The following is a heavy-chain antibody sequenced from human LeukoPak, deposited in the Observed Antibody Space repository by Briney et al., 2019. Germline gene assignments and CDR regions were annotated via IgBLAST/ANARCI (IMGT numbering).Heavy chain of an antibody. V-gene: IGHV4-30-4*01. Sequence: PSQTLSLTCTVSGGSISSGDYYWSWIRQPPGKGLEWIGYIYYSGSTYYNPSLKSRVTISVDTSKNQFSLQLNSVTPEDTAVYYCARVVMITFGGVIVMHPLDYWGQGTLVTVSS. CDR3: ARVVMITFGGVIVMHPLDY. CDR2: IYYSGST. J-gene: IGHJ4*02. D-gene: IGHD3-16*02. CDR1: GGSISSGDYY.